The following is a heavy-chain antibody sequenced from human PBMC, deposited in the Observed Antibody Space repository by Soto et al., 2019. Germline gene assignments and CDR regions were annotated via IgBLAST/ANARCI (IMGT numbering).Heavy chain of an antibody. CDR2: IYYSGST. Sequence: QVQLQESGPGLVKPSQTLSLTCTVSGGSISSGDYYWSWMRQPPGKGLEWIGYIYYSGSTYYNPSLKMRVTISVDTSKNQFSLKLSSVTAADTAVYYCARDHAGSGYQTTYYYYGMDVWGQGTTVTVSS. D-gene: IGHD3-22*01. J-gene: IGHJ6*02. CDR1: GGSISSGDYY. CDR3: ARDHAGSGYQTTYYYYGMDV. V-gene: IGHV4-30-4*01.